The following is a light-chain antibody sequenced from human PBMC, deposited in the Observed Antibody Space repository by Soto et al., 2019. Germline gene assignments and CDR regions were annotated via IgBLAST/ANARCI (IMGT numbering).Light chain of an antibody. J-gene: IGKJ1*01. CDR3: QQYGSSPPRT. CDR2: GAS. CDR1: QCVSSSY. Sequence: EIVLTQSPGTLSLSPGERATLSCRARQCVSSSYLAWYQQKPGQAPRLLIYGASSRATGIPDRFSGSGSGTDFTLTISRLEPEDFAVYYCQQYGSSPPRTFGQGTKVEIK. V-gene: IGKV3-20*01.